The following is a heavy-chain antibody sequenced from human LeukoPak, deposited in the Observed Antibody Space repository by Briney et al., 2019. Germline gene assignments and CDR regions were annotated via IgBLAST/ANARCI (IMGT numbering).Heavy chain of an antibody. V-gene: IGHV3-30*02. CDR1: GFTFSSYG. J-gene: IGHJ4*02. CDR3: ARVRVATITLDY. D-gene: IGHD5-12*01. CDR2: IRYDGSNK. Sequence: PGGSLRLSCAASGFTFSSYGMHWVRQAPGKGLEWVAFIRYDGSNKYYADSVKGRFTISRDNSKNTLYLQMNSLRAEDTAVYYCARVRVATITLDYWGQGTLVTVSS.